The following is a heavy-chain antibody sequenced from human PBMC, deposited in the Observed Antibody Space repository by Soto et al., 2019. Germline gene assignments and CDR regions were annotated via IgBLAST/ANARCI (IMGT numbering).Heavy chain of an antibody. CDR3: ARDRDIVVVPAARGNWFDP. CDR2: IKQDGSEK. J-gene: IGHJ5*02. CDR1: GFTFSSYW. V-gene: IGHV3-7*01. D-gene: IGHD2-2*01. Sequence: PGGSLRLSCAASGFTFSSYWMSWVRQAPGKGLEWVANIKQDGSEKYYVDSVKGRFTISRDNAKNSLYLQMNSLRAEDTAVYYCARDRDIVVVPAARGNWFDPWGQGT.